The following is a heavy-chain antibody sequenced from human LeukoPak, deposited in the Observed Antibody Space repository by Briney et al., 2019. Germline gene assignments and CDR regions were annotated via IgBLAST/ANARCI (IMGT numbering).Heavy chain of an antibody. J-gene: IGHJ4*02. CDR2: INPSGGST. CDR1: GYTFTSYY. D-gene: IGHD1-1*01. V-gene: IGHV1-46*01. Sequence: ASVKVSCTASGYTFTSYYMHWVRQAPGQGLEWMGIINPSGGSTSYAQKFQGRVTMTRDTSTSTVYMELSSLRSEDTAVYYCARVSPRLLEMDNWGQGTLVTVSS. CDR3: ARVSPRLLEMDN.